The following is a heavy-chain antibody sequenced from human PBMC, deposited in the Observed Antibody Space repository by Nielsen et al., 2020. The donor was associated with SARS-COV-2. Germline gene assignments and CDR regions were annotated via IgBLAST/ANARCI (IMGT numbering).Heavy chain of an antibody. CDR3: TRDPPDSGWALDY. J-gene: IGHJ4*02. CDR2: IWRGGNYK. D-gene: IGHD6-19*01. V-gene: IGHV3-33*04. CDR1: GFAFSTHA. Sequence: GGSLRLSCAASGFAFSTHAMHWVRQAPGKGLEWVAMIWRGGNYKFYPDSVRGRFTISRDDSKNLVSLQMESLRVEDMALYYCTRDPPDSGWALDYWGQGIPVTVSS.